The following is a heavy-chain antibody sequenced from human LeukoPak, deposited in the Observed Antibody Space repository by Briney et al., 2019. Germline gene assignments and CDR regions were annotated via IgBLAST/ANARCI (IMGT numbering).Heavy chain of an antibody. V-gene: IGHV3-53*01. CDR2: IYSGGST. J-gene: IGHJ4*02. CDR3: ARVRGLGYCSSTSCYTARPIDY. Sequence: PGGSLRLSCAASGFTVSSNYMSWVRQAPGKGLEWVSVIYSGGSTYYADSVKGRFTISRDNSKNTLYLQMNSLRAEDTAVYYCARVRGLGYCSSTSCYTARPIDYWGQGTLVTVSS. CDR1: GFTVSSNY. D-gene: IGHD2-2*02.